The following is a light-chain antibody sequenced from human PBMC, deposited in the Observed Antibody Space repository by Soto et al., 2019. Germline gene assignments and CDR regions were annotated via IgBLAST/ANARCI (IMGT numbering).Light chain of an antibody. Sequence: EIGLTQSPATLSLSPGERATLSCRASQDVSSDFAWYQQKPGQAPRLLIYGASSRATGIPARFSGSGSGTEFTLTISSLQSEDFAVYYCQQYNNWTLTCGGGTKVDIK. CDR3: QQYNNWTLT. V-gene: IGKV3-15*01. CDR1: QDVSSD. CDR2: GAS. J-gene: IGKJ4*01.